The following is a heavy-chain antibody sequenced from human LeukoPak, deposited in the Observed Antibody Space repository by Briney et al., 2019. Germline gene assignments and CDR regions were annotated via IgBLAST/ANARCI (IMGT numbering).Heavy chain of an antibody. D-gene: IGHD3-10*01. CDR2: ISYDGSNK. CDR3: AKAVLWFGELYFDY. V-gene: IGHV3-30*18. CDR1: GFTFSSYG. Sequence: GGSLRLSCAASGFTFSSYGMSWVRQAPGKGLEWVAVISYDGSNKYYADSVKGRFTISRDNSKNTLYLQMNSLRAEDTAVYYCAKAVLWFGELYFDYWGQGTLVTVSS. J-gene: IGHJ4*02.